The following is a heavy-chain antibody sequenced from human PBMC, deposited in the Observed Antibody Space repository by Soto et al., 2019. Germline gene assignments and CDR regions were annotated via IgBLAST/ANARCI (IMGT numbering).Heavy chain of an antibody. Sequence: QVQLVQSGAEVKKPGSSVKVSCKASGGTFSSYTISWVRQAPGQGLEWMGRIIPILGIANYAQKFQGRVTITADKSTSTAYMELSSLRSEDTAVYYCARDWEVRSQQHHDYYYYGMDVWGQGTTVTVSS. D-gene: IGHD6-13*01. V-gene: IGHV1-69*08. CDR1: GGTFSSYT. CDR3: ARDWEVRSQQHHDYYYYGMDV. J-gene: IGHJ6*02. CDR2: IIPILGIA.